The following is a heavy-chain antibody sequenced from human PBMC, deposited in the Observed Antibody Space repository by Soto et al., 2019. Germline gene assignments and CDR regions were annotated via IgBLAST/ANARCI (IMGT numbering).Heavy chain of an antibody. V-gene: IGHV3-11*01. J-gene: IGHJ5*02. CDR3: ARDLGQVAGTGINCFDP. CDR1: GFAFSDYY. D-gene: IGHD2-15*01. Sequence: PGRSLRLSCAASGFAFSDYYMSWSRQAPVNGLEWGSYISSSGSTIYYADSVKGRFTISRDNAKNSLYLQMNSLRAEDTAVYHCARDLGQVAGTGINCFDPWGQGTLVTVSS. CDR2: ISSSGSTI.